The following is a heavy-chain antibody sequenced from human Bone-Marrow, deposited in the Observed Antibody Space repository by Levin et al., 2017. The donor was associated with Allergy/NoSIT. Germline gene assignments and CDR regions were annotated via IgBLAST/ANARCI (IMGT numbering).Heavy chain of an antibody. V-gene: IGHV3-15*01. Sequence: GESLKISCETSGLTFASARLNWVRQAPGKGLEWVGRIKGKVDGGTADYATPLKGRFIISRDDSNDTVYLQMNSLTAEDTGFYFCSTDRDWGRGTLVTVSS. CDR1: GLTFASAR. CDR2: IKGKVDGGTA. J-gene: IGHJ1*01. CDR3: STDRD.